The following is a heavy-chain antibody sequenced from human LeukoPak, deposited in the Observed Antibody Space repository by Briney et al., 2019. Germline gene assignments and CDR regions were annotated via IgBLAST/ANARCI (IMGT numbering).Heavy chain of an antibody. CDR1: GFTFSSYA. CDR2: ISYDGSNK. D-gene: IGHD5/OR15-5a*01. CDR3: ARVSGEYYYYGMDV. J-gene: IGHJ6*02. Sequence: GGSLRLSCAASGFTFSSYAMHWVRQAPGKGLEWVAVISYDGSNKYYADSVKGRFTISRDNAKNSLYLQMNSLRAEDTALYHCARVSGEYYYYGMDVWGQGTTVTVSS. V-gene: IGHV3-30-3*01.